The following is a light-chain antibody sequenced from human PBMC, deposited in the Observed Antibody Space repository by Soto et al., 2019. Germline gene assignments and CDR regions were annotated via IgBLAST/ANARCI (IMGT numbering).Light chain of an antibody. CDR3: GTWSTGLTWV. V-gene: IGLV1-51*01. CDR1: SSNIGSHY. Sequence: QSVLTQPPSVSAAPGQKVTISFSGSSSNIGSHYVAWYQQLPGTPPQLLIYGSNQRPSGTPDRFSGSRSGTSATLDITGLQPGDEADYYCGTWSTGLTWVFGGGTKLTVL. CDR2: GSN. J-gene: IGLJ3*02.